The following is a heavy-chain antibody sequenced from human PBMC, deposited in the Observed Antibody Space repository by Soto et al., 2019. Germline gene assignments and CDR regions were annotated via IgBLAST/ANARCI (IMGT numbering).Heavy chain of an antibody. D-gene: IGHD3-22*01. CDR3: ASHYDSSSLRGKYGMDV. V-gene: IGHV1-18*01. Sequence: QVQLVQSGAEVKKPGASVKVSCKASGYTFTNYGISWVRQAPGQGLEWMGWISAYNGNTNYAQKLQGRVTMTTDTSTSTAYMELRSLRSDDTAMYYCASHYDSSSLRGKYGMDVWGQGTTVTVSS. CDR1: GYTFTNYG. CDR2: ISAYNGNT. J-gene: IGHJ6*02.